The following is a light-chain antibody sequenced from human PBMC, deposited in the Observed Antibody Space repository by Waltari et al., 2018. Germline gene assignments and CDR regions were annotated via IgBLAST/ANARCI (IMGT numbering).Light chain of an antibody. J-gene: IGLJ1*01. CDR2: QAT. CDR3: QAWYSRTRDYL. CDR1: TLRHKY. V-gene: IGLV3-1*01. Sequence: SYEVTQPPSVSVSPGQTATITCSGDTLRHKYVSWYQQKPGQSPVLVIYQATKRPTGIPERISGSNSGNTATLTISGTQAMDEADYYCQAWYSRTRDYLFGPGTTVTVL.